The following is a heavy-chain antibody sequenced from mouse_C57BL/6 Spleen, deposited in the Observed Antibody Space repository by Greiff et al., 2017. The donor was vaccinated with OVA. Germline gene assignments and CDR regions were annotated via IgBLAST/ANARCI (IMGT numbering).Heavy chain of an antibody. CDR1: GYTFTSYW. V-gene: IGHV1-69*01. J-gene: IGHJ4*01. CDR2: IDPSDSYT. Sequence: QVQLQQSGAELVMPGASVKLSCKASGYTFTSYWMHWVKQRPGQGLEWIGEIDPSDSYTNYNQKFKGKSTLTVDKSSSTAYMQLSSLTSEDSAVYYCGRGDYYAMDYWGQGTSVTVSS. CDR3: GRGDYYAMDY.